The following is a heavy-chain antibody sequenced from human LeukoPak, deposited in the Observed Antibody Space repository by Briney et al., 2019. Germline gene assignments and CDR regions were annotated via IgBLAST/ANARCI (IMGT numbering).Heavy chain of an antibody. CDR2: IYHSGST. CDR3: ARVGYSGSYYHAFEI. D-gene: IGHD1-26*01. J-gene: IGHJ3*02. CDR1: GYSIDSGFY. Sequence: PSETLSLTCTVSGYSIDSGFYWGWIRPPPGKGLEWIANIYHSGSTYYNPSLQSRVNISVDTSKNQFSLNLATVAATDTAMYYCARVGYSGSYYHAFEIWGQGTMVTVSS. V-gene: IGHV4-38-2*02.